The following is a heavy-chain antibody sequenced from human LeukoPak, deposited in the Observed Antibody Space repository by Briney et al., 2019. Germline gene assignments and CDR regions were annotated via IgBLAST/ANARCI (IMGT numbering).Heavy chain of an antibody. D-gene: IGHD3-10*01. J-gene: IGHJ4*02. Sequence: PGGSLRLSCAASGFTFSSYAMNWVRRAPGKGLEWVSAISGSGGSTYYADSVKGRFTIPRDNAKNSLYLQMNSLRAEDTAVYYCARVGRFGELLGFDYWGQGTLVTVSS. V-gene: IGHV3-23*01. CDR2: ISGSGGST. CDR3: ARVGRFGELLGFDY. CDR1: GFTFSSYA.